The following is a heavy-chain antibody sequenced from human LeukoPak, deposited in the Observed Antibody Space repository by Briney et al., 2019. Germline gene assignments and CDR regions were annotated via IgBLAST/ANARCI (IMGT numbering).Heavy chain of an antibody. J-gene: IGHJ6*02. CDR1: GFTFGDHY. CDR2: ILHSGDTI. Sequence: GGSLRLSCIASGFTFGDHYGSWIRQAPGRELEWVSHILHSGDTIYYADSVKGRFTISRDNAKNSLHLQMNSLRAEDTAVYYCARGHYGLDVWGQGTTVTVSS. V-gene: IGHV3-11*01. CDR3: ARGHYGLDV.